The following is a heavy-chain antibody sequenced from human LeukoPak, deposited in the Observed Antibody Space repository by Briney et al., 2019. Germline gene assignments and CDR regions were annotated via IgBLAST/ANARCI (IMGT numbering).Heavy chain of an antibody. Sequence: GGSLRLSCAASGLIFSSSSMTWVRQAPGKGLEWVSSISPSGENTFYADSVKGRFTISRDNSKNTLYLQVNNLRAEDTAMYHCAKGRGTNSGPTLDYWGQGTLVIVSS. J-gene: IGHJ4*02. V-gene: IGHV3-23*01. D-gene: IGHD6-19*01. CDR2: ISPSGENT. CDR1: GLIFSSSS. CDR3: AKGRGTNSGPTLDY.